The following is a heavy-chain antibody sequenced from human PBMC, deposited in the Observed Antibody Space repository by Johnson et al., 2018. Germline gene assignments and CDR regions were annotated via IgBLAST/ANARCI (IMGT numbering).Heavy chain of an antibody. Sequence: VQLVQSGGGVVRPGRSLRLSCAASGFTFSDYWMQWVRQGPGKGLVWVSRISPDGSSASYPDSVKGRFTISRDNAKNTLYLQMASLRVEDTAVYFCARGLYWDYVGSEYLQHWGQGNLVTVSA. D-gene: IGHD1-7*01. CDR3: ARGLYWDYVGSEYLQH. V-gene: IGHV3-74*02. CDR1: GFTFSDYW. CDR2: ISPDGSSA. J-gene: IGHJ1*01.